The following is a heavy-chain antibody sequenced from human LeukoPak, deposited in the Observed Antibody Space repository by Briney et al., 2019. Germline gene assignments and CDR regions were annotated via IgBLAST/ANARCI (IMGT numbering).Heavy chain of an antibody. CDR2: INHSGST. V-gene: IGHV4-34*01. CDR3: ASLGNYRGDS. Sequence: SETLSLTCAVYGGSFSGYYWSWIRQPPGKGLEWIGEINHSGSTNYNPSLKSRVTISVDTSKNQFSLRLSSVTAADTAVYYCASLGNYRGDSWGQGTLVTVSS. D-gene: IGHD1-7*01. J-gene: IGHJ4*02. CDR1: GGSFSGYY.